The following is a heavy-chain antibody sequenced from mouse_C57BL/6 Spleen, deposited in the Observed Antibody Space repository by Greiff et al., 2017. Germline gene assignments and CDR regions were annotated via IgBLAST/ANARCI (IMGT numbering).Heavy chain of an antibody. Sequence: DVKLVESGPELVKPGASVKISCKASGYSFTGYYMNWVKQSPEKSLEWIGEINPSTGGTTYNQKFKAKATLTVDKSSSTAYMQLKSLTSEDSAVYYCARFDGYLPFAYWGQGTLVTVSA. CDR2: INPSTGGT. D-gene: IGHD2-3*01. J-gene: IGHJ3*01. CDR1: GYSFTGYY. CDR3: ARFDGYLPFAY. V-gene: IGHV1-42*01.